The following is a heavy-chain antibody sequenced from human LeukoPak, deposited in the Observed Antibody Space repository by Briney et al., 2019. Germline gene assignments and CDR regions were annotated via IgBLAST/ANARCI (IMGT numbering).Heavy chain of an antibody. CDR1: GYTFTGYY. D-gene: IGHD3-9*01. CDR3: ARGKRDILTGYYPFDY. CDR2: INPNSGGT. J-gene: IGHJ4*02. V-gene: IGHV1-2*02. Sequence: ASVKVSCKASGYTFTGYYMHWVRQAPGQGLDWMGWINPNSGGTNYAQEFQGRVTMTRDTSISTAYMELSRLRSDDTAVYYCARGKRDILTGYYPFDYWGQGTLVTVSS.